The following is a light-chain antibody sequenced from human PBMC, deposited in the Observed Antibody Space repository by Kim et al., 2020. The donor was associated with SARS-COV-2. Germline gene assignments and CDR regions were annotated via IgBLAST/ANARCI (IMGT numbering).Light chain of an antibody. CDR2: GAS. Sequence: PGESATLSCRASQSVSSSYLAWYQQKPGQAPRLLIYGASSRATGIPDRFSGSGSGTDFTLTISRLEPEDFAVYYCQQYGSSPPMYTFGQGTKLEI. J-gene: IGKJ2*01. CDR1: QSVSSSY. V-gene: IGKV3-20*01. CDR3: QQYGSSPPMYT.